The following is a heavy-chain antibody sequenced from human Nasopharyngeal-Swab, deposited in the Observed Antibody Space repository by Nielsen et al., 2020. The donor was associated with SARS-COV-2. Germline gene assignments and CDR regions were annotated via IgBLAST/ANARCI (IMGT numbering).Heavy chain of an antibody. V-gene: IGHV3-13*01. CDR1: GFTLSSYD. Sequence: GESLKISCAASGFTLSSYDVHWVRQTTGEGLEWVSVIASSGATSYLASVKGRFTVSRDNVKNSVYLQMNSLRAGDTAVYYCAREQLCIRGTRCLDAFDIWGQGTMVNVSS. D-gene: IGHD2-2*01. J-gene: IGHJ3*02. CDR3: AREQLCIRGTRCLDAFDI. CDR2: IASSGAT.